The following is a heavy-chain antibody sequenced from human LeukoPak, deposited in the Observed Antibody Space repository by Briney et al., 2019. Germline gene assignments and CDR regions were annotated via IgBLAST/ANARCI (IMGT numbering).Heavy chain of an antibody. CDR3: ARDRVGSSWPGPLDY. CDR1: GYTLTELS. V-gene: IGHV1-24*01. J-gene: IGHJ4*02. D-gene: IGHD6-13*01. Sequence: ASVKVSCKVSGYTLTELSMHWVRQAPGKGLEWMGGFDPEDGETIYAQKFQGRVTMTRDTSTSTVYMELSSLRSEDTAVYYCARDRVGSSWPGPLDYWGQGTLVTVSS. CDR2: FDPEDGET.